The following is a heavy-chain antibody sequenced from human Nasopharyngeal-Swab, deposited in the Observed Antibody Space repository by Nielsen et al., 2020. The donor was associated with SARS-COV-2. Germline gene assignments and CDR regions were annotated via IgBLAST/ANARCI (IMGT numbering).Heavy chain of an antibody. CDR3: ARVPRAYYDILTGYSSTYYFDY. Sequence: GESLKISCVASGFAFGDHYMSWIRQAPGKGLEWISYISSSASMRDFADSVKGRFAISRDNIKNSLYLQMNSLRAEDTAVYYCARVPRAYYDILTGYSSTYYFDYWGQGTLVTVSS. CDR2: ISSSASMR. D-gene: IGHD3-9*01. J-gene: IGHJ4*02. CDR1: GFAFGDHY. V-gene: IGHV3-11*01.